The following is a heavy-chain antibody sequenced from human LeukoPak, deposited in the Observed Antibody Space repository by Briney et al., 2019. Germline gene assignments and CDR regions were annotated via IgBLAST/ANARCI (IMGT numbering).Heavy chain of an antibody. CDR2: INTNSGGT. V-gene: IGHV1-2*02. CDR1: GYTFTGYY. D-gene: IGHD3-10*01. J-gene: IGHJ5*02. Sequence: GASVKVSCKASGYTFTGYYMHWVRQAPGQGLEWMGWINTNSGGTNYAQRFQGRVTMTGDTSISTAYMELSRLRSDDTAVYYCARDLYPGSGSYYNWFDPWGQGTLVTVSS. CDR3: ARDLYPGSGSYYNWFDP.